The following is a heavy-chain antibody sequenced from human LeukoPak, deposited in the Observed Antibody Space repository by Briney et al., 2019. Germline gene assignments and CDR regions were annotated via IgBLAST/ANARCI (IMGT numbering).Heavy chain of an antibody. CDR2: IIPIFGTS. D-gene: IGHD3-10*01. V-gene: IGHV1-69*13. CDR3: VINMAS. J-gene: IGHJ5*02. CDR1: GGTFRSYA. Sequence: SVKVSCKASGGTFRSYAISWVRQAPGQGLEWMGGIIPIFGTSNHAQNFQGRVTISADESTSTAYMELSSLRSEDSAIYYCVINMASWGQGTLVTVSS.